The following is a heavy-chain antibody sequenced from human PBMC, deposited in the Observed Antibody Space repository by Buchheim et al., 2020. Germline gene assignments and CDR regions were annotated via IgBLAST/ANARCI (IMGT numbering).Heavy chain of an antibody. CDR1: GFTFSSYW. Sequence: EVQLVESGGGLVQPGGSLRLSCAASGFTFSSYWMHWVRQAPGKGLVWVSRINSDGSSTSYADSVKGRFTISRDNAKNTLHLQMNSLRAEDTAVYYCARALMDYDILTGYYMRGMDVWGQGTT. J-gene: IGHJ6*02. V-gene: IGHV3-74*01. D-gene: IGHD3-9*01. CDR3: ARALMDYDILTGYYMRGMDV. CDR2: INSDGSST.